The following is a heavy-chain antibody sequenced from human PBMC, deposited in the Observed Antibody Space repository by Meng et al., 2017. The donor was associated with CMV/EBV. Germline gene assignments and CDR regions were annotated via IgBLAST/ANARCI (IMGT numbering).Heavy chain of an antibody. Sequence: SGPTLVKPTHTLPLTCTFAGFSLSTSGMRVSWIRQPPGTALKWLARIDWDDDKFYSTSLKTRLTISKDTSKNQVVLTMTNMDPVDTATYYCARINELNLNYWGQGTRVTVSS. V-gene: IGHV2-70D*14. CDR3: ARINELNLNY. CDR2: IDWDDDK. D-gene: IGHD1-1*01. CDR1: GFSLSTSGMR. J-gene: IGHJ4*02.